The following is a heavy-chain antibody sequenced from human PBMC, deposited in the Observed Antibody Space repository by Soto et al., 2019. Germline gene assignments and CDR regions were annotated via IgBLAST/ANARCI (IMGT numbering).Heavy chain of an antibody. CDR1: QISFSSYW. CDR3: ATDINWANY. V-gene: IGHV3-7*01. CDR2: INQDGSEK. J-gene: IGHJ4*01. Sequence: EEQLVESGGGLVQPGGSLKLSCVVSQISFSSYWMTWVRQAPGKGLECVANINQDGSEKYYEDSVQGRFTISRDNTKNSLSLHMNRLRAVDTGVFFCATDINWANYWDHGTLVAVSS. D-gene: IGHD7-27*01.